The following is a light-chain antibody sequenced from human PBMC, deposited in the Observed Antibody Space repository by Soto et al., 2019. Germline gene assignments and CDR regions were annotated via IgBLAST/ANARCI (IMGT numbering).Light chain of an antibody. V-gene: IGKV3-15*01. Sequence: EIVMTQSPATLPVSPGERATLSCRAGQSVSSNLAWYQQKPGQAPRLLIYGASTRATGIPARFSGSGSGTEFTLTISSLQSEDFAVYNCQQYNNWPRTFGQGTKV. J-gene: IGKJ1*01. CDR1: QSVSSN. CDR3: QQYNNWPRT. CDR2: GAS.